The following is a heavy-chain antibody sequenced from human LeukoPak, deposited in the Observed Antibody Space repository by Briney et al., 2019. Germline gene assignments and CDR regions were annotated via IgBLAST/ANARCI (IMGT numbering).Heavy chain of an antibody. V-gene: IGHV3-23*01. CDR1: GFTFRNFA. CDR2: ITDTGDAT. D-gene: IGHD4-11*01. Sequence: GGSLRLSCAASGFTFRNFAMAWVRQAPGKGLEWVSSITDTGDATGYTESVKGRFTISRDNSKNTLYLQMNSLRAEDTAVYYCAKDGYGNYLNWFDPWGQGTLVTVSS. CDR3: AKDGYGNYLNWFDP. J-gene: IGHJ5*02.